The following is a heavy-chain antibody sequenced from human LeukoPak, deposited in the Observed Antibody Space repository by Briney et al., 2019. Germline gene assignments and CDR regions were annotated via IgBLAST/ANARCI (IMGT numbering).Heavy chain of an antibody. V-gene: IGHV3-11*01. J-gene: IGHJ4*02. CDR2: ISSSGSTI. CDR1: GFTFSDYY. CDR3: ARTYYYDSSGFDFDY. D-gene: IGHD3-22*01. Sequence: GGSLRLSCAASGFTFSDYYMSWIRQAPGKGLEWVSYISSSGSTIYYADSVKGRFTISRDNAKNSLYLQMNSLRAEDTAVYYCARTYYYDSSGFDFDYWGQGTLVTVSS.